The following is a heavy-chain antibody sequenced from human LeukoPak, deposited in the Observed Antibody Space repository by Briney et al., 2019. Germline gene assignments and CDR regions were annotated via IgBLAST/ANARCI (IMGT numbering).Heavy chain of an antibody. D-gene: IGHD3-22*01. CDR3: ARVCGYYDSSGYYDY. J-gene: IGHJ4*02. CDR2: INHSGST. Sequence: SETLSLTCAVYGGSFSGYYWSWIRQPPGKGLEWIGEINHSGSTNYNPSLKSRVTISVDTSKNQFSLKLSSVAAADTAVYYCARVCGYYDSSGYYDYWGQGTLATVSS. V-gene: IGHV4-34*01. CDR1: GGSFSGYY.